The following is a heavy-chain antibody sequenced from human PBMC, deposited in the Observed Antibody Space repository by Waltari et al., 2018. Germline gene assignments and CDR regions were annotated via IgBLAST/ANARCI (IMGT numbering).Heavy chain of an antibody. CDR3: ARHSSGYYFDL. Sequence: EVQLVESGGGSVQPGGSLRLSCGGSGFTFHKFEMTWVRQAPGKGLEWVSYISSSGSMTYYADSVKGRFTISRDNAKNSLYLQMNTVRAEDTAVYYCARHSSGYYFDLWGPGTLVTVSS. J-gene: IGHJ4*01. CDR2: ISSSGSMT. V-gene: IGHV3-48*03. D-gene: IGHD5-18*01. CDR1: GFTFHKFE.